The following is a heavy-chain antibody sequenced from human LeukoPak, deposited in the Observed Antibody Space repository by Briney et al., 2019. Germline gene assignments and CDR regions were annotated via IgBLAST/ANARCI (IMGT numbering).Heavy chain of an antibody. CDR2: ISGSGGST. Sequence: GGSLRLFCAASGFTFSSYVVNWVRQAPGKGLEWVSAISGSGGSTYYADSVKGRFTISRDNSKNTLYLQMSSLRAEDTAVYYCAKDRGRYYDSSGYYWGYYFDSWGQGILVTVST. V-gene: IGHV3-23*01. CDR1: GFTFSSYV. CDR3: AKDRGRYYDSSGYYWGYYFDS. D-gene: IGHD3-22*01. J-gene: IGHJ4*02.